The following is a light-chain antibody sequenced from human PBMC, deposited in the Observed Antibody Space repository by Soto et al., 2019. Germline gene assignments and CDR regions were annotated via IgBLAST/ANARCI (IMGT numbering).Light chain of an antibody. CDR3: QQSYSSPLT. Sequence: DIQLTQSPSSLSASVGDRVTITCRASQSISNYLNWYQQTPGKAPKLLIYAASSLQSGVPSRFSGSGSGTDFTLTITSLQPEDFATYYCQQSYSSPLTFGGRTKVEIK. J-gene: IGKJ4*01. CDR2: AAS. V-gene: IGKV1-39*01. CDR1: QSISNY.